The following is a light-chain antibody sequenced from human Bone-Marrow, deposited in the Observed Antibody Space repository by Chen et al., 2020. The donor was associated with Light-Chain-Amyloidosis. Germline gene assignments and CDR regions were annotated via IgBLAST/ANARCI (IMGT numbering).Light chain of an antibody. CDR3: QSYQGSSQGV. J-gene: IGLJ3*02. CDR1: SGSIATNC. V-gene: IGLV6-57*01. Sequence: FMLTPPHSVSESPGKTVIISCTRSSGSIATNCVQWYQQRPGSSPTTVIYEDDQRPSGVPDRFSGSIDRSSNSASLAISGLKTEDEADYYCQSYQGSSQGVFGGGTKLTVL. CDR2: EDD.